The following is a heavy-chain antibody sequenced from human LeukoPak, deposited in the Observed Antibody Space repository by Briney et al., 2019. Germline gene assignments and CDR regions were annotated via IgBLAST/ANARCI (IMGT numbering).Heavy chain of an antibody. V-gene: IGHV3-66*01. Sequence: GGSLRLSCAVSGFTVSNNYMTWVRQAPGKWLEWVSVIYSGGITYYADSVKGRFTISRDNSKNTLYFQMNSLRAEDTAVYYCARDLGAQSDYWGQGTLVTVSS. CDR1: GFTVSNNY. CDR2: IYSGGIT. J-gene: IGHJ4*02. D-gene: IGHD4/OR15-4a*01. CDR3: ARDLGAQSDY.